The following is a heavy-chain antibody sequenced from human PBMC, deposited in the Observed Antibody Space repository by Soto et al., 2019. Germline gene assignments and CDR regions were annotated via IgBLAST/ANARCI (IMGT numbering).Heavy chain of an antibody. D-gene: IGHD2-2*01. J-gene: IGHJ6*02. CDR3: ARVLGYCSSTSCRLYGMDV. V-gene: IGHV4-31*03. Sequence: SETLSLTCTVSGGSISSGGYYWSWIRQHPGKGLEWIGYIYYSGSTYYNPSLKSRVTISVDTSKNQFSLKLSSVTAADTAVYYCARVLGYCSSTSCRLYGMDVWGQGTTVTVSS. CDR2: IYYSGST. CDR1: GGSISSGGYY.